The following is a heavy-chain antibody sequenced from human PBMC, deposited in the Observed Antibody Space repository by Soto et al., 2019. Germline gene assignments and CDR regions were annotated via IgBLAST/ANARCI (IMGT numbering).Heavy chain of an antibody. CDR2: IYYSGST. D-gene: IGHD4-17*01. CDR3: ARTVTTKSVGCWFDP. Sequence: TLSLTCAVYGGSFSGYYWSWIRQPPGKGLEWIGYIYYSGSTNYNPSLKSRVTISVDTSKNQFSLKLSSVTAADTAVYYCARTVTTKSVGCWFDPWGQGTLVTVSS. V-gene: IGHV4-59*01. J-gene: IGHJ5*02. CDR1: GGSFSGYY.